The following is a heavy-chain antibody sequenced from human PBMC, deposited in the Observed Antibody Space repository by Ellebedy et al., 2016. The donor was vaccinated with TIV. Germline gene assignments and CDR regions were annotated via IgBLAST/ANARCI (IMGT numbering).Heavy chain of an antibody. D-gene: IGHD3-22*01. Sequence: GESLKISXKGSGYIFTSYWISWVRQMPGKGLEWMGRIDPSDSYTNYSPSFQGHVTISADKSISTAYLQWSSLKASDTAMYYCASGPNFSDYYDSSHYYYYGMDVWGQGTTVTVSS. V-gene: IGHV5-10-1*01. CDR2: IDPSDSYT. CDR3: ASGPNFSDYYDSSHYYYYGMDV. J-gene: IGHJ6*02. CDR1: GYIFTSYW.